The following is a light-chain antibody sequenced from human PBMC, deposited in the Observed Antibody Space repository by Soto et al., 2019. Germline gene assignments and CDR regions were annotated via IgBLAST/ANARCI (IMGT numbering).Light chain of an antibody. J-gene: IGKJ1*01. V-gene: IGKV3-20*01. CDR1: QSVSDNY. Sequence: EIALTQSPGTLCLSPGERATLSWWASQSVSDNYLAWYQQTPGQAPRLVIYGASNRATGIPDRLSGSGSGTDFTLTISRMEPEDFAVYYCQQYGSSGTFGQGPKVDIK. CDR2: GAS. CDR3: QQYGSSGT.